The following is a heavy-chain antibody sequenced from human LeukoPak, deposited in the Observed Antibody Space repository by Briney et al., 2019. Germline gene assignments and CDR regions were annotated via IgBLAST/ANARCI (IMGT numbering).Heavy chain of an antibody. D-gene: IGHD2-21*02. CDR3: ARGNIVVVTAIEADAFDI. Sequence: ASVKVSCKASGYTFTSYDISWVRQAPGQGLEWMGGIIPIFGTANYAQKFQGRVTITADESTSTAYMELSSLRSEDTAVYYCARGNIVVVTAIEADAFDIWGQGTMVTVSS. V-gene: IGHV1-69*13. CDR2: IIPIFGTA. J-gene: IGHJ3*02. CDR1: GYTFTSYD.